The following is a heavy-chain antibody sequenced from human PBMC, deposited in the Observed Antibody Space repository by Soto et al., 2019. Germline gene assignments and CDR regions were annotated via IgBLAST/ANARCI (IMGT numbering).Heavy chain of an antibody. Sequence: GATVKVSCKASGGTFSSYTISWVRQAPGQGLEWMGRIIPILGIANYVQKFQGRVTITADKSTSTAYMELSSLRSEDTAVYYCARARYPSHYMDVWGKGTTVTVSS. V-gene: IGHV1-69*02. J-gene: IGHJ6*03. D-gene: IGHD1-1*01. CDR2: IIPILGIA. CDR3: ARARYPSHYMDV. CDR1: GGTFSSYT.